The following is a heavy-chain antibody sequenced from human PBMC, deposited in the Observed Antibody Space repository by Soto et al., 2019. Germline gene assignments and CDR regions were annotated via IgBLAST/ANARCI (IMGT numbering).Heavy chain of an antibody. CDR3: ARVGVGDTSGYLVVDFDI. D-gene: IGHD3-22*01. CDR1: VGSISSYY. CDR2: IYYSGST. Sequence: SETLSLTCTVSVGSISSYYWSCIRQPPGKGLEWIGYIYYSGSTNYNPSLKSRVTISVDTSKYQFSLKLSSVTAADTAVYYCARVGVGDTSGYLVVDFDIWGQGTMVT. V-gene: IGHV4-59*08. J-gene: IGHJ3*02.